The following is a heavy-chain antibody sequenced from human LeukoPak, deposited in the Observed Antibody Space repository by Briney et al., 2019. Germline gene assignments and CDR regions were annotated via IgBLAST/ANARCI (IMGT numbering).Heavy chain of an antibody. J-gene: IGHJ6*03. CDR3: VRDGPYRITNMDV. Sequence: SETLSLTCAVSGYSINSGYYWCWIRQPPGEGLEWIGSVYHTGTAYYNPSLESRVTISLDRSKSQVSLKVSPLTAADTAVYYCVRDGPYRITNMDVWGKGTTVTVSS. CDR2: VYHTGTA. V-gene: IGHV4-38-2*02. CDR1: GYSINSGYY.